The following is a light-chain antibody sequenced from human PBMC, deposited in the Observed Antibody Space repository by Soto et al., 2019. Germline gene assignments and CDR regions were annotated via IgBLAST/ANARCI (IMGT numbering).Light chain of an antibody. J-gene: IGKJ5*01. CDR3: QQRNYRQVT. CDR2: DAT. CDR1: QSVSTY. Sequence: EIVLTQTPITLSLSPGERATLYCRASQSVSTYLAWYQQKPGQSPRLLIYDATNRATGIPARFSGSGSGTDFTLTISSLEPEDFTVYYCQQRNYRQVTSGQGTRLENK. V-gene: IGKV3-11*01.